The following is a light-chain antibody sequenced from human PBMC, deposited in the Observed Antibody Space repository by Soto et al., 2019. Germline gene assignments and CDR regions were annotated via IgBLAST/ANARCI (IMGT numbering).Light chain of an antibody. CDR3: QQRSNWPLT. CDR1: QRVSRY. V-gene: IGKV3-11*01. CDR2: DAS. J-gene: IGKJ4*01. Sequence: EIVFTQSPATLSLSPGERATLSCRASQRVSRYLAWYQQKPGQAPRLLIYDASNRATGIPARFSGSGSGTDFTLTITSLEPEDFAVYYCQQRSNWPLTCGGGTKVEIK.